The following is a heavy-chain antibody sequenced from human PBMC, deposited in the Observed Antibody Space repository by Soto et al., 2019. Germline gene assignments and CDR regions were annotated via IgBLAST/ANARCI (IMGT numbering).Heavy chain of an antibody. D-gene: IGHD2-15*01. CDR3: TRRGGGGMDV. Sequence: EVQLVESGGGLVQPGGSLKLSCAASGFTFRDSGMHWVRQASGKGLEWVGRVKNKADGHATTYATSVKDRFTSPRDDSKNTAYLQMNGLKTEDTAVYYCTRRGGGGMDVWGQGATVTVSS. J-gene: IGHJ6*02. V-gene: IGHV3-73*01. CDR1: GFTFRDSG. CDR2: VKNKADGHAT.